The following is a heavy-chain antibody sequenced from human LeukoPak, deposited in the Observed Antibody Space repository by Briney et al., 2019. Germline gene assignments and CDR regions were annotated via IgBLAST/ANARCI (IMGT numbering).Heavy chain of an antibody. CDR2: IIPIFGTA. Sequence: SVKVSCKASGGTFSSYAISWVRQAPGQGLEWMGGIIPIFGTANYAQKFQGRVTITADESTSTAYMELSSLRSEDTAVYYCARGGITGTTRGPTRLNDAFDIWGQGTMVTVSS. D-gene: IGHD1-20*01. J-gene: IGHJ3*02. V-gene: IGHV1-69*13. CDR1: GGTFSSYA. CDR3: ARGGITGTTRGPTRLNDAFDI.